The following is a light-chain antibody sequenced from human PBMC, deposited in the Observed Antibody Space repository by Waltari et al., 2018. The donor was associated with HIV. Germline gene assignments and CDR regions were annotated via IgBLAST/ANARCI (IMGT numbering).Light chain of an antibody. CDR1: QSLVHTDGRSC. CDR3: MQALQTPT. Sequence: EIVMTQSPLSLTVTPGEPASISCKSSQSLVHTDGRSCLDWYLQKPGQSPQLLIYLGSSRASGVPERFSGSGAGRDFTLKISAVAPEDVGTYYSMQALQTPTFGQGTRVEVK. CDR2: LGS. V-gene: IGKV2-28*01. J-gene: IGKJ1*01.